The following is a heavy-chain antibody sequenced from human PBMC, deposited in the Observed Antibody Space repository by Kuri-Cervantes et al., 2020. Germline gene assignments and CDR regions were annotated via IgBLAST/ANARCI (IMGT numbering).Heavy chain of an antibody. J-gene: IGHJ4*02. Sequence: SCAASGFTFSSYSMNWVRQAPGKGLEWVSSISSSSSYIYYADSVKGRFTISRDNAKNSLYLQMNSLRAEDTAVYYCAKGFEREYSGYDTLTVASPIDYWGQGTLVTVSS. CDR2: ISSSSSYI. D-gene: IGHD5-12*01. CDR1: GFTFSSYS. V-gene: IGHV3-21*04. CDR3: AKGFEREYSGYDTLTVASPIDY.